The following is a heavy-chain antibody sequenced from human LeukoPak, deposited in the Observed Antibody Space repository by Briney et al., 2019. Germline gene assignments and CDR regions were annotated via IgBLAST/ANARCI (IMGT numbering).Heavy chain of an antibody. V-gene: IGHV4-61*02. Sequence: SETLSLTCTVSGGSISSGSYYWSWIRQPAGKGLEWIGRIYTSGSTNYNPSLKSRVTISVDTSKNQFSLKLSSVTAADTAVYYCAREAYPLYYFDYWGQGTLVTVSS. CDR1: GGSISSGSYY. CDR3: AREAYPLYYFDY. J-gene: IGHJ4*02. CDR2: IYTSGST.